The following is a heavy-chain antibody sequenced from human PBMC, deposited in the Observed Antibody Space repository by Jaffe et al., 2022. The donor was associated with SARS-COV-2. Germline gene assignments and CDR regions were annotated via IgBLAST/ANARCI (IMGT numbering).Heavy chain of an antibody. D-gene: IGHD2-2*01. CDR2: IYYSGST. J-gene: IGHJ4*02. Sequence: QLQLQESGPGLVKPSETLSLTCTVSGGSISSSSYYWGWIRQPPGKGLEWIGSIYYSGSTYYNPSLKSRVTISVDTSKNQFSLKLSSVTAADTAVYYCAISPGPAADPPRDDYWGQGTLVTVSS. V-gene: IGHV4-39*01. CDR1: GGSISSSSYY. CDR3: AISPGPAADPPRDDY.